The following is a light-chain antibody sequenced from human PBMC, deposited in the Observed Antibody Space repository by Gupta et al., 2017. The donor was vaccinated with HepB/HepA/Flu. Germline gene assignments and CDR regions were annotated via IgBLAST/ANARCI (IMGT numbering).Light chain of an antibody. CDR2: GAS. CDR1: QSVSSN. V-gene: IGKV3-15*01. CDR3: KLSKNGHPRPRT. J-gene: IGKJ4*02. Sequence: EIVMTQSPATLSVSLGERATLSCRASQSVSSNLAWYQQKPVQAPRRLIYGASTMATGSTVRYSRGAFAKELALTISILKSEECQVNFCKLSKNGHPRPRTFGEGTKVQIK.